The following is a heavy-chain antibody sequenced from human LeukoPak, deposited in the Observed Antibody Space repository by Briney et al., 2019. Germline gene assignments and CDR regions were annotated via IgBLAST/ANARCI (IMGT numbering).Heavy chain of an antibody. V-gene: IGHV3-74*01. CDR2: INTDGRTT. CDR1: GFTFSSYA. CDR3: VRSAFLTTEFYLDY. Sequence: GGSLRLSCAASGFTFSSYAMHWVRQAPGKGLVWVSRINTDGRTTTYADSVKGRFTISRDNAKNTLYLQMNSLRAEDTAVYYCVRSAFLTTEFYLDYWGQGTLVTVSS. J-gene: IGHJ4*02. D-gene: IGHD4-11*01.